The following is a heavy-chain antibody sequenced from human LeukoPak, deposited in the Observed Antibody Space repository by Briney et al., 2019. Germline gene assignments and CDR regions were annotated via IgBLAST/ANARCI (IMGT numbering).Heavy chain of an antibody. J-gene: IGHJ4*02. CDR3: ARVGSSWFLDY. V-gene: IGHV3-7*03. D-gene: IGHD6-13*01. CDR1: GFTFSSYW. Sequence: PGGSLRLSCAASGFTFSSYWMSWVRQAPGKGLEWVANIQQVGSEKYYVDSVKGRFTISRDNAKNSLYLQMNSLRAEDTAVYYCARVGSSWFLDYGARGTLVPVSS. CDR2: IQQVGSEK.